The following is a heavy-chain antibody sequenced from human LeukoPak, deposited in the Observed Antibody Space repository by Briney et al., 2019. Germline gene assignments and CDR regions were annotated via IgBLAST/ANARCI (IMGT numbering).Heavy chain of an antibody. CDR1: GFTFSSYW. CDR2: INSDGSST. V-gene: IGHV3-74*01. D-gene: IGHD3-3*01. J-gene: IGHJ4*02. CDR3: ARGPYSAFWRGSAY. Sequence: PGGALRLFCAASGFTFSSYWMHWVRQAPGKGLVWVSRINSDGSSTIYADSVKGRFTISRDNAKNTLYLQMNSMRPDDTAVYYCARGPYSAFWRGSAYWGQRPLVTVPS.